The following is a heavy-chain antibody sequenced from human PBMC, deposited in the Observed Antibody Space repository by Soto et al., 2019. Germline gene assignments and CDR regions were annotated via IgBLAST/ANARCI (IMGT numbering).Heavy chain of an antibody. D-gene: IGHD5-18*01. CDR2: IYYSGST. V-gene: IGHV4-30-4*01. J-gene: IGHJ6*02. CDR3: ARVYRAVNHGMDV. Sequence: SETLSLTCTVSGGSISSGDYYWSWIRQPPGKGLEWIGYIYYSGSTYYNPSLKSRVTISVDTSKNQFSLKLSSVTAADTAVYYCARVYRAVNHGMDVWGQGTTVTVSS. CDR1: GGSISSGDYY.